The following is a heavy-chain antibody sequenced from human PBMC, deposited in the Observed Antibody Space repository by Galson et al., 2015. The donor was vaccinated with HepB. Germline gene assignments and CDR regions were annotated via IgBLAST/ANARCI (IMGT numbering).Heavy chain of an antibody. CDR1: GYTFTSYG. D-gene: IGHD2-2*01. J-gene: IGHJ6*03. CDR3: ARAKGYKYQLLFGYYYMDV. Sequence: SVKVSCKASGYTFTSYGISWVRQAPGQGLEWMGWISAYNGSTNYAQKLQGRVTMTTDTSTSTAYMELRSLRSDDTAVYYCARAKGYKYQLLFGYYYMDVWGKGTTVTVSS. CDR2: ISAYNGST. V-gene: IGHV1-18*01.